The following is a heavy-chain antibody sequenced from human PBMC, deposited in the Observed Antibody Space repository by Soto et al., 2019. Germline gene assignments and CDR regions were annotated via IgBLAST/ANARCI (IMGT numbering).Heavy chain of an antibody. V-gene: IGHV4-4*02. Sequence: QVQLQESGPGLMKPSGTLSLTCAVSGGSISTNWWSWVRQHPGKWLEWIGEIYHSGATNYNPSLKTGVTVSVDKYQNQLALIPTSVIPADSAAYDCASHITVSGTGCFDFWGHVTLATVSS. J-gene: IGHJ4*01. CDR3: ASHITVSGTGCFDF. CDR1: GGSISTNW. D-gene: IGHD2-8*01. CDR2: IYHSGAT.